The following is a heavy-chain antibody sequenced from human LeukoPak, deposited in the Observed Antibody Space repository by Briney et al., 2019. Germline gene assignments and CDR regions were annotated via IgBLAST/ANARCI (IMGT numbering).Heavy chain of an antibody. V-gene: IGHV4-4*07. CDR1: GGSISSYY. J-gene: IGHJ6*02. CDR3: ARDLYGSGSYYIYYYYYYGMDV. D-gene: IGHD3-10*01. CDR2: IYTSGST. Sequence: PSETLSLTCTVSGGSISSYYWSWIRQHAGKGLEWIGRIYTSGSTNYNPSLKSRVTMSVDTSKNQFSLKLSSVTAADTAVYYCARDLYGSGSYYIYYYYYYGMDVWGQGTTVTVSS.